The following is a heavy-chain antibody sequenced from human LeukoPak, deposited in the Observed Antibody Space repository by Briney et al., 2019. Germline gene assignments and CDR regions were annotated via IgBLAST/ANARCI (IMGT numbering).Heavy chain of an antibody. CDR2: IYHSGST. J-gene: IGHJ6*03. Sequence: TSETLSLTCAVSGGSINSNYWWIWVRQPPEKGLEWIGEIYHSGSTNYNPSLKSRVTISVDTSKNQFSLKLSSVTAADTAVYYCARGRAVLRYFFGSVPTQTTKGYMDVWGKGTTVTVSS. CDR1: GGSINSNYW. V-gene: IGHV4-4*02. D-gene: IGHD3-9*01. CDR3: ARGRAVLRYFFGSVPTQTTKGYMDV.